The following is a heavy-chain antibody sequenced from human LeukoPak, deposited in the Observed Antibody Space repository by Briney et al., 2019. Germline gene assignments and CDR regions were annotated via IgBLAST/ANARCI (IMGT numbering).Heavy chain of an antibody. CDR1: GFTFSSYS. D-gene: IGHD3-22*01. CDR2: ISSSGSTI. CDR3: SRFVGLDSIVYHHH. Sequence: GGSLRLSCAASGFTFSSYSMNWVRQAPGKGLEWVSYISSSGSTIYYADSVKGRFTISRDNPKNTVYLQMNSLRAEDTAVYYCSRFVGLDSIVYHHHRGQGTRVTVS. V-gene: IGHV3-48*01. J-gene: IGHJ4*02.